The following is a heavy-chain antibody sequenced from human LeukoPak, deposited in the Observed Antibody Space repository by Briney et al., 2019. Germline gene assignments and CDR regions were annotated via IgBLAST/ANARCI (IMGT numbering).Heavy chain of an antibody. D-gene: IGHD6-19*01. J-gene: IGHJ4*02. V-gene: IGHV3-23*01. Sequence: PGGSLRLSCAASGFTFSTYAMTWVRQAPGKGLEWVSGISGSGAGTYYADSVKGRFTISRDNSKNTLYLQMNSLRAEDTAVYYRAKDSTGWSRDYWGQGTLVTVSS. CDR1: GFTFSTYA. CDR2: ISGSGAGT. CDR3: AKDSTGWSRDY.